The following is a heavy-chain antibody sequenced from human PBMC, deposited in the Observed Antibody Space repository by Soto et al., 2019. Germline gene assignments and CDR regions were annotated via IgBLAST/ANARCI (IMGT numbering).Heavy chain of an antibody. D-gene: IGHD5-18*01. Sequence: PGGSLRLSCAASGFTFSDYYISWIRQAPGKGLEWVSYISSTISYTHYADSVKGRSTISKDNAKNSLYLQMNSLRAEDTAVYYCARYIYGYVDYWGQGTLVTVSS. J-gene: IGHJ4*02. CDR3: ARYIYGYVDY. CDR2: ISSTISYT. CDR1: GFTFSDYY. V-gene: IGHV3-11*06.